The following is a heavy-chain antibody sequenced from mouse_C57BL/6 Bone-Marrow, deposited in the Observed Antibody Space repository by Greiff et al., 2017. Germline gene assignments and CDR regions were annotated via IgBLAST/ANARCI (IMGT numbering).Heavy chain of an antibody. D-gene: IGHD2-2*01. CDR2: IYPRSGNT. V-gene: IGHV1-81*01. J-gene: IGHJ3*01. CDR3: ARGNGYWFAY. CDR1: GYTFTSYG. Sequence: QVHVKQSGAELARPGASVKLSCKASGYTFTSYGLSWVKQRTGQGLEWIGEIYPRSGNTYYNEKFKGKATLTADKSSSTAYMELRSLTSEDSAVYFCARGNGYWFAYWGQGTLVTVSA.